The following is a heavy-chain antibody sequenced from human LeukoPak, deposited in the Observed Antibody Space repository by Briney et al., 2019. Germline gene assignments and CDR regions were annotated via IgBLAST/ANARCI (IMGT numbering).Heavy chain of an antibody. CDR1: GGSISSGDYY. CDR2: IYYSGST. Sequence: PSQTLSLTCTVCGGSISSGDYYWSWIRQPPGKGLEWIGYIYYSGSTYYNPSLKSRVTISVDTSKNQVSLKLSSVTAADTAVYYCASHSLVGANDYWGQGTLVTVSS. J-gene: IGHJ4*02. CDR3: ASHSLVGANDY. V-gene: IGHV4-30-4*08. D-gene: IGHD1-26*01.